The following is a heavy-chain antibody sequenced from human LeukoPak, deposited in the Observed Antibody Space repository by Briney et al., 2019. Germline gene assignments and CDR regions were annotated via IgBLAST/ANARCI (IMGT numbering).Heavy chain of an antibody. D-gene: IGHD5-24*01. Sequence: GGSLRLSCAASGFTFSGYAMHWVRRAPGKGLDWVAVISYDGSIKYYADSVKGRFTISRDNAKNSLYLQMNSLRAEDTAVYYCARDSSGRWLQQYSPFDYWGQGTLVTVSS. CDR3: ARDSSGRWLQQYSPFDY. CDR2: ISYDGSIK. J-gene: IGHJ4*02. CDR1: GFTFSGYA. V-gene: IGHV3-30*04.